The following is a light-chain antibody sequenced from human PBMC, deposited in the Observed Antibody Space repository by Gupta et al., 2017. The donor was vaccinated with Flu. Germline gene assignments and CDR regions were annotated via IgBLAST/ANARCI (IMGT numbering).Light chain of an antibody. Sequence: QPVLTQPPSVSRAPAQRVTIPCTGGSSNLGAGYVVHWYQHLPGTAPKLLIYGSTNRPSGVPDRFSGSKSGTSASLAITGLQAEDEADYYCQSYDGSLSGVVFGGGTKLTVL. V-gene: IGLV1-40*01. CDR3: QSYDGSLSGVV. CDR1: SSNLGAGYV. J-gene: IGLJ2*01. CDR2: GST.